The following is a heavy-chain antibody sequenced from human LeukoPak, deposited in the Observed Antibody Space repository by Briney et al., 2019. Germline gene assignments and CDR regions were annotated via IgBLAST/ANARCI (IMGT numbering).Heavy chain of an antibody. CDR3: AKGTHSSSRHWFDS. Sequence: GGSLRLSCEASGFTFIAYAMRWVRQSSGKGLESVSVISAGGDTAHYADSVKGRFTISRDNSKNTLYLQMNSLRAEDTAVYYCAKGTHSSSRHWFDSWGQGTLVTVSS. V-gene: IGHV3-23*01. CDR2: ISAGGDTA. D-gene: IGHD6-13*01. J-gene: IGHJ5*01. CDR1: GFTFIAYA.